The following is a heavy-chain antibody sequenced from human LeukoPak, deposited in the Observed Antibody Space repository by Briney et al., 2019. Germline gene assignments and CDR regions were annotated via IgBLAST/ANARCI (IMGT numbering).Heavy chain of an antibody. Sequence: PGGSLRLSCAASGFTFSSYWMHWVRQAPGKGLVWVSRINSDGSSTSDADSVKGRFTISRDNAKNTLYLQMNSLRAEDTAVYYCARCEEMATITGINDAFDIWGQGTMVTVSS. V-gene: IGHV3-74*01. CDR1: GFTFSSYW. D-gene: IGHD5-24*01. CDR3: ARCEEMATITGINDAFDI. CDR2: INSDGSST. J-gene: IGHJ3*02.